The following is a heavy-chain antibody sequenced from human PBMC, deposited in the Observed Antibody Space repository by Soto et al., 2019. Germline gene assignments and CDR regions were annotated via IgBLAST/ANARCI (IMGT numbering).Heavy chain of an antibody. CDR1: GGSFSGYY. CDR2: INHSGST. V-gene: IGHV4-34*01. Sequence: PSETLSLTCAVYGGSFSGYYWSWIRQPPGKGLEWIGEINHSGSTNYNPSLKSRVTISVDTSKNQFSLKLSSVTAADTAVYYCARASPGGYCSGGSCYAYFQHWGQGTLVTVSS. J-gene: IGHJ1*01. CDR3: ARASPGGYCSGGSCYAYFQH. D-gene: IGHD2-15*01.